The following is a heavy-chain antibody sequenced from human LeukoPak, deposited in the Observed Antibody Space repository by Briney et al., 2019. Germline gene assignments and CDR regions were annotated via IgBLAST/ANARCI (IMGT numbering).Heavy chain of an antibody. CDR3: ARLAFCTNAVCFSNYYYSMDV. D-gene: IGHD2-8*01. V-gene: IGHV5-51*01. CDR1: GYSFTSYW. CDR2: IYPDDSDT. Sequence: GESLKISCKGSGYSFTSYWIGWVRQMPGEGLVWMGIIYPDDSDTKYSPSFQCQVTISADKSISTDYLQWSSLKASDTAMYYCARLAFCTNAVCFSNYYYSMDVWGRGTTVTVSS. J-gene: IGHJ6*03.